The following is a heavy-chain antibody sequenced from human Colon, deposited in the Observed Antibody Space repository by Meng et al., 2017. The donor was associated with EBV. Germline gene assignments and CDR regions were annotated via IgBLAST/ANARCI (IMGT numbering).Heavy chain of an antibody. CDR2: IHHSGST. D-gene: IGHD3-22*01. V-gene: IGHV4-34*02. CDR3: ARDPAQEDFDTSGYMYDS. CDR1: GGSFSGNF. J-gene: IGHJ5*01. Sequence: QVHLQLWGAGMLKPSETLSLTCAVFGGSFSGNFWTWIRQSPGEGLEWIGEIHHSGSTKYNPSLKNRVSISLDTSKKQFSLQLTSVTAADTAVYFCARDPAQEDFDTSGYMYDSWGPGTLVTVSS.